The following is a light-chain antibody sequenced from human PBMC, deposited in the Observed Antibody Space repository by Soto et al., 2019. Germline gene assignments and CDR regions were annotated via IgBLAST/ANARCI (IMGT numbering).Light chain of an antibody. V-gene: IGKV1-27*01. Sequence: DIQMTQSPSSLSASVGDRFTIACRASQGISNYLAWYQQKPGKVPKLLIYAAATLQSGVPSRFSGSGSGTDFTLTISSLQPEDVATYYCQKYNSAPRTFGQGTRLEI. CDR1: QGISNY. CDR3: QKYNSAPRT. J-gene: IGKJ5*01. CDR2: AAA.